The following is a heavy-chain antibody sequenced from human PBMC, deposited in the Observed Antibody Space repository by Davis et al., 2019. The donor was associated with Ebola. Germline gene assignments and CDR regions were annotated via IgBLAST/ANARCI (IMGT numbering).Heavy chain of an antibody. J-gene: IGHJ5*02. CDR3: ARDPAYSGYRGGFDP. CDR2: INPNSGGT. V-gene: IGHV1-2*02. D-gene: IGHD5-12*01. Sequence: ASVKVSCKASGYTFTGYYMHWVRQAPGQGLEWMGWINPNSGGTNYAQKFQGRVTMTRDTSISTAYMELSRLRSDDTAVYYCARDPAYSGYRGGFDPWGQGTLVTVSS. CDR1: GYTFTGYY.